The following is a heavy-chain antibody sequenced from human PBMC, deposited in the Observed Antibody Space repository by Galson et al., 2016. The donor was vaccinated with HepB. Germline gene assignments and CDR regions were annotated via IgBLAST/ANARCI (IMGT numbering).Heavy chain of an antibody. D-gene: IGHD3-22*01. CDR1: AGSISSSHY. CDR2: IFHRGHT. Sequence: ETLSLTCVISAGSISSSHYWSWVRQTPGKGLEWIGEIFHRGHTNLNPSLESRVTISVDMSENQFSLRLTSVTAADTALYYCARRTYYDMRFDPWGRGTLVTVSS. CDR3: ARRTYYDMRFDP. J-gene: IGHJ2*01. V-gene: IGHV4-4*02.